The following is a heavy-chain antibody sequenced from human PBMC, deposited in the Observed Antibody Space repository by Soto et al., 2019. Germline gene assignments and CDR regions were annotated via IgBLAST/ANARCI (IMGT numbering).Heavy chain of an antibody. CDR3: AKSDYYDSSGYYSWPRLSYYYGMDV. D-gene: IGHD3-22*01. Sequence: GGYLRLSCAASGFTFDDYAMHWVRQAPGKGLEWVSGISWNSGSIGYADSVKGRFTISRDNAKNSLYLQMNSLRAEDTALYYCAKSDYYDSSGYYSWPRLSYYYGMDVWGQGTTVAVSS. CDR1: GFTFDDYA. CDR2: ISWNSGSI. V-gene: IGHV3-9*01. J-gene: IGHJ6*02.